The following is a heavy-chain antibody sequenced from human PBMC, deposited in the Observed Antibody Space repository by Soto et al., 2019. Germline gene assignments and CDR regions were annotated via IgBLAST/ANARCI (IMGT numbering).Heavy chain of an antibody. D-gene: IGHD5-12*01. V-gene: IGHV4-31*03. CDR1: GDSISSGGY. CDR3: ARGGTATYGH. J-gene: IGHJ4*02. CDR2: IYYSGST. Sequence: PSETLSLTCTVSGDSISSGGYWSWIRQHPGEGLEWIGYIYYSGSTYYNPSLKSRVTISVDTSKNQFSLRLSSVTAADTAVYYCARGGTATYGHWGQGTLVTVSS.